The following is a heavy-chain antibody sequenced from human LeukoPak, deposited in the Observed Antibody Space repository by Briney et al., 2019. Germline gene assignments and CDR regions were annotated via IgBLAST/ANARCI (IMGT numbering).Heavy chain of an antibody. V-gene: IGHV4-39*01. CDR2: IYYSGST. J-gene: IGHJ4*02. Sequence: SETLSLTCTVSGGSISSSSYHWGWIRQPPGKGLEWIGSIYYSGSTYYNPSLKSRVTMSVDTSKNQFSLKLSSVTAADTAVYYCASHVPGYTYYYDSSGYPLDYWGQGTLVTVSS. CDR3: ASHVPGYTYYYDSSGYPLDY. CDR1: GGSISSSSYH. D-gene: IGHD3-22*01.